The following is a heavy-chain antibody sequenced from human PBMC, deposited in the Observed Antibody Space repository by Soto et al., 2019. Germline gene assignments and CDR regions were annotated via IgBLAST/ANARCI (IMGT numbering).Heavy chain of an antibody. CDR1: GFTFSSYG. V-gene: IGHV3-30*18. Sequence: PGGSLRLSCAASGFTFSSYGMHWVRQAPGKGLEWVAVISYDGSNKYYADSVKGRFTISRDNSKNTLYLQMNSLRAEDTAVYYCAKDNYDYVWGSTEENWFDPWGQGTLVTVSS. CDR2: ISYDGSNK. CDR3: AKDNYDYVWGSTEENWFDP. J-gene: IGHJ5*02. D-gene: IGHD3-16*01.